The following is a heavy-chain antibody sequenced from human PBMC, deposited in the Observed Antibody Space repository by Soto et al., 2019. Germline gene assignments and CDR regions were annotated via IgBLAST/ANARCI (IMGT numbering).Heavy chain of an antibody. V-gene: IGHV4-31*03. CDR2: IYYSGST. J-gene: IGHJ3*02. Sequence: QVQLQESGPGPVKPSQTLSLTCTVSGGSISSGGYYWSWIRQHPGKGLEWIGYIYYSGSTYYNPSLKSRVTISVDTSKNQFSRKLSSVTAADTAVYYCARDRCSSTSCYVGHDAFDIWGQGTMVTVSS. D-gene: IGHD2-2*01. CDR3: ARDRCSSTSCYVGHDAFDI. CDR1: GGSISSGGYY.